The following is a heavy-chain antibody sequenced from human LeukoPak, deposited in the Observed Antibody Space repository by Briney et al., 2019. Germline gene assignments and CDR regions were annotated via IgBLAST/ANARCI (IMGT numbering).Heavy chain of an antibody. CDR1: GYSFTSYW. J-gene: IGHJ3*02. D-gene: IGHD2-8*01. CDR2: IYPGDSDT. V-gene: IGHV5-51*01. Sequence: GESLKISCKGSGYSFTSYWIGWVRQMPGKGLEWMGIIYPGDSDTRYSPPFQGQVTISADKSISTAYLQWSSLKASDTAMYYCARHPVSEQGAFDIWGQGTMVTVSS. CDR3: ARHPVSEQGAFDI.